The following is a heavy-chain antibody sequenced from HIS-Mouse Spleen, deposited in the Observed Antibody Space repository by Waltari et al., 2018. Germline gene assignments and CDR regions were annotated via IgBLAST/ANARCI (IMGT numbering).Heavy chain of an antibody. CDR2: TYYSGST. CDR1: GGSISSSCYH. Sequence: QLQLQESGPGLVKPSETLSPTCTVSGGSISSSCYHWGWIRQPPGKGLEWIGSTYYSGSTYYNPSLKSRVPISVDTSKNQFSLKLSSVTAADTAVYYCAREIPYSSSWYDWYFDLWGRGTLVTVSS. V-gene: IGHV4-39*07. CDR3: AREIPYSSSWYDWYFDL. J-gene: IGHJ2*01. D-gene: IGHD6-13*01.